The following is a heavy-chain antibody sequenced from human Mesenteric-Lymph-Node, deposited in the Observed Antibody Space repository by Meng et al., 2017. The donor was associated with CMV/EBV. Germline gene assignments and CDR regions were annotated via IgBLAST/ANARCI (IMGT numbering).Heavy chain of an antibody. CDR2: ISAYNGNT. J-gene: IGHJ6*02. D-gene: IGHD2-2*01. V-gene: IGHV1-18*01. Sequence: WVRQAPGQGLEWMGWISAYNGNTNYAQKLQGRVTMTTDTSTSTAYMELRNLRSDDTAVYYCARSREDIVVVPAAYDHYYYYYVMDVWGQGTTVTVSS. CDR3: ARSREDIVVVPAAYDHYYYYYVMDV.